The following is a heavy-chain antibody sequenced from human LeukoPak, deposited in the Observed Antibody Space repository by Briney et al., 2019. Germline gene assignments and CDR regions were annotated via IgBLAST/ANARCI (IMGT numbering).Heavy chain of an antibody. CDR1: GGSISSYY. D-gene: IGHD6-19*01. CDR3: ARELISAPYYYYYMDV. V-gene: IGHV4-59*01. CDR2: ISYSGST. J-gene: IGHJ6*03. Sequence: SETLSLTCTVSGGSISSYYSSWIRQPPGEGLEWIWYISYSGSTNYNPSLKSRVPISVDTSNNQFSLKLSSVTAADTAVYYCARELISAPYYYYYMDVWGKGTTVTVSS.